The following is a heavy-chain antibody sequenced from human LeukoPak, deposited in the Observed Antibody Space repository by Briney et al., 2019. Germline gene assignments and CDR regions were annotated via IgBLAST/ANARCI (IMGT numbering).Heavy chain of an antibody. D-gene: IGHD2-8*01. CDR2: ITASGGST. J-gene: IGHJ4*02. Sequence: PGASLRLSCAAAGFTSNNYAMSWVRQAPENGLEWVSSITASGGSTNYADSVKGRFTISRDNSKNTLFLLMHSLRAEDTAFYYCAKDLRAYCTNGICYERRSLFDYWGQGTLVTVSS. CDR3: AKDLRAYCTNGICYERRSLFDY. V-gene: IGHV3-23*01. CDR1: GFTSNNYA.